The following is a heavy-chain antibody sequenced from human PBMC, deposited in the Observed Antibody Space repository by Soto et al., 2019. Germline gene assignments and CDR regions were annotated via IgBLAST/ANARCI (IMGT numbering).Heavy chain of an antibody. Sequence: QVQLQESGPGLVKPSQTLSLTCTVSGGSISSGDYYWSWIRQPPGKGLEWIGYIYYSGSTYYNPTLNRRVTISVDTSKNQFSLKLSSVTAADTAVYYCARDGGAARPYPGQSGMDVWGQGTTVTVSS. V-gene: IGHV4-30-4*01. D-gene: IGHD6-6*01. J-gene: IGHJ6*02. CDR3: ARDGGAARPYPGQSGMDV. CDR1: GGSISSGDYY. CDR2: IYYSGST.